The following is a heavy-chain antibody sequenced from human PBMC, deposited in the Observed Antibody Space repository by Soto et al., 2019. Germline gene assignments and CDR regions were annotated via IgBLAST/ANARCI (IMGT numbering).Heavy chain of an antibody. D-gene: IGHD3-10*01. CDR2: ISWNSGSI. J-gene: IGHJ4*02. CDR1: GFTFDDYA. Sequence: ESGGGLVQPGRSLRLSCAASGFTFDDYAMHWVRQAPGKGLEWVSGISWNSGSIGYADSVKGRFTISRDNAKNSLYLQMNSLRAEDTALYYCAKGHYGSGSYYDYWGQGTLVTVSS. V-gene: IGHV3-9*01. CDR3: AKGHYGSGSYYDY.